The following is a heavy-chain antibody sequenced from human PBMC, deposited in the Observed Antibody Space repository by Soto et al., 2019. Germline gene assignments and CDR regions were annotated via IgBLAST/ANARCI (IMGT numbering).Heavy chain of an antibody. V-gene: IGHV3-30*18. J-gene: IGHJ4*02. D-gene: IGHD3-10*01. CDR3: AKEALRFGVLPYY. CDR1: GFTFSSYG. CDR2: ISYDGSNK. Sequence: PGGSLRLSCAASGFTFSSYGMHWVRQAPGKGLEWVAVISYDGSNKYYADSVKGRFTISRDNSKSTLYLQMNSLRAEDTAVYYCAKEALRFGVLPYYWGQGTLVTVSS.